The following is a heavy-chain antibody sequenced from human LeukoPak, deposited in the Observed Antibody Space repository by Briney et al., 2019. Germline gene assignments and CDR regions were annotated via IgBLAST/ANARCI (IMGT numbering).Heavy chain of an antibody. Sequence: GTSVKVSCKASGFTFTSYAMQWVRQARGQRLEWIGWIDVDSGNTNYAQKFQERVTITMDMSTSTAYMELSSLRSEDTAVYYCAADSSGGAAFDIWGQGTMVTVSS. V-gene: IGHV1-58*02. CDR1: GFTFTSYA. D-gene: IGHD3-16*01. CDR3: AADSSGGAAFDI. J-gene: IGHJ3*02. CDR2: IDVDSGNT.